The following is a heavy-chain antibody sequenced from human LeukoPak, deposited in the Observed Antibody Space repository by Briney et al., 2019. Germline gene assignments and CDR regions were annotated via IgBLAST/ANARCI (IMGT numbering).Heavy chain of an antibody. J-gene: IGHJ4*02. CDR2: ISAYNGNT. CDR1: GYTFTSYG. V-gene: IGHV1-18*01. D-gene: IGHD5-12*01. CDR3: ARGIRRGYSGPMYYFDY. Sequence: ASVKVSCKASGYTFTSYGISWVRQAPGQGLEWMGWISAYNGNTNYAQKLQGRVTMTTDTSTSTAYMELRSLRSDDTAAYYCARGIRRGYSGPMYYFDYCGQGTLVTVSS.